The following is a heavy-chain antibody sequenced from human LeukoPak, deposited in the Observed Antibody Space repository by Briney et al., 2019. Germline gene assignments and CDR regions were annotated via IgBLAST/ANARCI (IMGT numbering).Heavy chain of an antibody. CDR2: INLSAGST. CDR3: AREAPGGYFDY. CDR1: GYTFTNYY. D-gene: IGHD3-16*01. J-gene: IGHJ4*02. V-gene: IGHV1-46*01. Sequence: ASVKVSCKASGYTFTNYYMHWVRQAPGQGLEWMGMINLSAGSTNYAQSFQGRVTMTRDTSTSTVYMELTSLTSEDTAVYYCAREAPGGYFDYWGQRTLVTVSS.